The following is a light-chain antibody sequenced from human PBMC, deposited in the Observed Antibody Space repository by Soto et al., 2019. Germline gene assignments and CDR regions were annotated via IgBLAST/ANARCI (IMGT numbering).Light chain of an antibody. CDR2: KAS. J-gene: IGKJ2*01. V-gene: IGKV1-5*03. CDR3: QQYNSYRYT. CDR1: QSISSW. Sequence: DIQMTQSPSTLSASVGDRVTITCRAGQSISSWLAWYQQKPGKAPKLLIYKASSLESGVPSRFSGSGSGTEFTLTLSSLQPDDFATYYCQQYNSYRYTFGQGTKLEIK.